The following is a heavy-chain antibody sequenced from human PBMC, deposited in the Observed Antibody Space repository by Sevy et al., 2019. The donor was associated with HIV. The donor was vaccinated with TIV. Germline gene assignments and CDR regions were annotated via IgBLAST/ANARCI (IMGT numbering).Heavy chain of an antibody. CDR1: GGSISSGGYC. D-gene: IGHD3-22*01. V-gene: IGHV4-30-2*01. J-gene: IGHJ3*02. CDR2: IYHSGST. CDR3: ASYYYDSSGYYGDAFDI. Sequence: SETLSLTCAVSGGSISSGGYCWSWIRQPPGKGLEWIGYIYHSGSTYYNPSLKSRVTISVDRSKNQFSLKLSSVTAADTAVYYCASYYYDSSGYYGDAFDIWGQGTMVTVSS.